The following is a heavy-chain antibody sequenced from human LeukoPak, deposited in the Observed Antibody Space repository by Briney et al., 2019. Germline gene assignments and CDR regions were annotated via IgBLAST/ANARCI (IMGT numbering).Heavy chain of an antibody. V-gene: IGHV3-23*01. D-gene: IGHD2/OR15-2a*01. J-gene: IGHJ5*02. CDR2: ISASGLST. CDR1: GFTFTSSA. Sequence: PGGSLRLSCAASGFTFTSSAMSWVRQAPGKGLEWVSTISASGLSTYHTDSVTGRFTISRDNSKNTLYLQMNSLKAEDTAAYYCARSRIVLHWFDPWGQGSLVTVS. CDR3: ARSRIVLHWFDP.